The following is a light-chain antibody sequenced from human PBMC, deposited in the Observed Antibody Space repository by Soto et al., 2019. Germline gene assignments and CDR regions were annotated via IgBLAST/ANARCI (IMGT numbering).Light chain of an antibody. CDR2: GAS. CDR1: QSVSSN. Sequence: EIVMTQSPATLSVSPGERATLSCRASQSVSSNLAWYQQKPGQAPRLLIYGASTRATGIPARFSGSGSGTEFTLTISSLQSEEFAVYYCQQYNKWPVAFGQGTKVEIK. J-gene: IGKJ1*01. V-gene: IGKV3-15*01. CDR3: QQYNKWPVA.